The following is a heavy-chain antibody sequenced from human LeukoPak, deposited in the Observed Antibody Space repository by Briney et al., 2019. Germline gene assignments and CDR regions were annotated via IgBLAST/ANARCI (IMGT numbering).Heavy chain of an antibody. J-gene: IGHJ4*02. D-gene: IGHD6-6*01. Sequence: GGSLRLSCAASRFTFDDYAMHWVRQAPGKGLEWVSGISWNSGSIGYADSVKGRFTISRDNAKNSLYLQMNSLRAEDTALYYCAKGPEYSSSGGYFDYLGQGTLVTVSS. V-gene: IGHV3-9*01. CDR2: ISWNSGSI. CDR3: AKGPEYSSSGGYFDY. CDR1: RFTFDDYA.